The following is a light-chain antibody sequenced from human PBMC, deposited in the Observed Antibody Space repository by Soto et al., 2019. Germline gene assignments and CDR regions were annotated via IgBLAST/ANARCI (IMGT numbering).Light chain of an antibody. CDR1: KNDIGVYDF. J-gene: IGLJ1*01. CDR2: EVV. Sequence: ALTQPPSASGSPGQSVTISCTGTKNDIGVYDFVSWYQHHPGKAPRLIIYEVVQRPSWVPDRFSGSKSGNTASLTVSGLQAADEADYFCKSYAGSDTYVFGSGTKVTVL. V-gene: IGLV2-8*01. CDR3: KSYAGSDTYV.